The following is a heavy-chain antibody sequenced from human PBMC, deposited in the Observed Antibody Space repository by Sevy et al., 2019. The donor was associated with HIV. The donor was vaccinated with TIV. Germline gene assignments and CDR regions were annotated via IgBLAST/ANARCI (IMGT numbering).Heavy chain of an antibody. J-gene: IGHJ2*01. CDR3: ARLPYGNYWYFDL. CDR2: IYTDGST. Sequence: GGSLRLSCAVSGFTVSSNYMSWVRQAPEKGLEWVSVIYTDGSTFYADSLKGRFTISRDNSKNTLYLQMNSLRAEDTAVYYCARLPYGNYWYFDLWGRGTLVTVSS. CDR1: GFTVSSNY. D-gene: IGHD3-10*01. V-gene: IGHV3-53*01.